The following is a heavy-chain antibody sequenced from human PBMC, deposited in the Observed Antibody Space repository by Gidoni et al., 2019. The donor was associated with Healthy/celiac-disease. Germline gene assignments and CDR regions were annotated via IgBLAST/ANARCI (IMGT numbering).Heavy chain of an antibody. V-gene: IGHV4-39*01. Sequence: QLQLQESGPGLVKPSETLSLTCTVSGGSLSSSSYYWGWIRQPPGKGLEWIGSIYYSGSTYYNPSLKSRVTISVDTSKNQFSLKLSSVTAADTAVYYCARGGYDFWSGRIGISWFDPWGQGTLVTVSS. J-gene: IGHJ5*02. CDR2: IYYSGST. CDR1: GGSLSSSSYY. D-gene: IGHD3-3*01. CDR3: ARGGYDFWSGRIGISWFDP.